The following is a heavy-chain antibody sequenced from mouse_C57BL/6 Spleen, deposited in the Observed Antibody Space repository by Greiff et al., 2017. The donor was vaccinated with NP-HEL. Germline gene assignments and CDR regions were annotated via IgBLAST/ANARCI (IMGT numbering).Heavy chain of an antibody. CDR3: ARSYYYGYAVDY. CDR1: GYTFTSYW. V-gene: IGHV1-61*01. D-gene: IGHD1-1*01. Sequence: QVQLQQPGAELVRPGSSVKLSCKASGYTFTSYWMDWVKQRPGQGLEWIGNIYPSDSETHYNQKFKDKATLTVDKSSSTAYMQLSSLTSEDSAVYYCARSYYYGYAVDYWGQGTSVTVSS. CDR2: IYPSDSET. J-gene: IGHJ4*01.